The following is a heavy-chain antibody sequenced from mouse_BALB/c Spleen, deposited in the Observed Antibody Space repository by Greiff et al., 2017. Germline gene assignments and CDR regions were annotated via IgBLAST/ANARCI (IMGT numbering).Heavy chain of an antibody. Sequence: VQLKQPGAELVRPGASVKLSCKASGYTFTSYWINWVKQRPGQGLEWIGNIYPSDSYTNYNQKFKDKATLTVDKSSSTAYMQLSSPTSEDSAVYYCTRLDYYGSSYFDYWGQGTTLTVSS. CDR3: TRLDYYGSSYFDY. J-gene: IGHJ2*01. CDR1: GYTFTSYW. D-gene: IGHD1-1*01. V-gene: IGHV1-69*02. CDR2: IYPSDSYT.